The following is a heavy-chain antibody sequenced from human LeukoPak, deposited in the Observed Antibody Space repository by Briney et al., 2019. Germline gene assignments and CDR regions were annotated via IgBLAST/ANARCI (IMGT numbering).Heavy chain of an antibody. V-gene: IGHV1-69*06. J-gene: IGHJ3*02. CDR2: IIPIFGTA. CDR1: GGTFISYA. CDR3: ANARGGRTALEMATILGYAFDI. D-gene: IGHD5-24*01. Sequence: ASVKVSCKASGGTFISYAISWVRQAPGQGLEWMGGIIPIFGTANYAQKFQGRVTITADKSTSTAYMELSSLRSEDTAVYYCANARGGRTALEMATILGYAFDIWGQGTMVTVSS.